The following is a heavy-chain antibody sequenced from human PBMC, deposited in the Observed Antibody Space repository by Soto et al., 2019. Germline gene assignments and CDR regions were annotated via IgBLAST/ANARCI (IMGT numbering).Heavy chain of an antibody. CDR2: IYSSGTT. CDR1: GDSISGSRHF. Sequence: QVQLQQSGPGLVKPSETLSLTCSVSGDSISGSRHFWGWVRQPPGKGLEWIGSIYSSGTTYHNPSLRSRVTISVDASDNQFSLRLTSVTDADTAVYYCARHCPVQWMADNWFDPWGQGTLVTVSS. J-gene: IGHJ5*02. D-gene: IGHD6-19*01. CDR3: ARHCPVQWMADNWFDP. V-gene: IGHV4-39*01.